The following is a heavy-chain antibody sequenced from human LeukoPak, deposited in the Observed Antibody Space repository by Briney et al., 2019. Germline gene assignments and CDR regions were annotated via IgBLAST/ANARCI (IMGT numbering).Heavy chain of an antibody. CDR1: GYTFTSYD. V-gene: IGHV1-8*03. CDR3: ARGGTTIFGVPPDFDY. Sequence: ASVKVSCKAFGYTFTSYDINWVRQATGQGLEWMGWMNPNSGNTGYAQKFPGRVTITRNTSISTAYMELSSLRSEDTAVYYCARGGTTIFGVPPDFDYWGQGTLVTVSS. D-gene: IGHD3-3*01. J-gene: IGHJ4*02. CDR2: MNPNSGNT.